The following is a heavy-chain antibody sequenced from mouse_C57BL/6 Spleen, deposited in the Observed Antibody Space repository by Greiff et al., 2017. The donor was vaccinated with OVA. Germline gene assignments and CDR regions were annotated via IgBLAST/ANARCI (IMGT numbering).Heavy chain of an antibody. D-gene: IGHD1-1*01. Sequence: EVKLMESGPELVKPGASVKMSCKASGYTFTDYNMHWVKQSHGKSLEWIGYINPNNGGTSYNQKFKGKATLTVNKSSSTAYMELRSLTSEDSAVYYCARRDYYGSVAYWGQGTLVTVSA. CDR3: ARRDYYGSVAY. CDR2: INPNNGGT. J-gene: IGHJ3*01. V-gene: IGHV1-22*01. CDR1: GYTFTDYN.